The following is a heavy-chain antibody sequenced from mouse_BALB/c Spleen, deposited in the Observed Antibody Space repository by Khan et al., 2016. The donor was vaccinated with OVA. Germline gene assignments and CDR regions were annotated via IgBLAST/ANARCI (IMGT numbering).Heavy chain of an antibody. V-gene: IGHV3-2*02. J-gene: IGHJ2*01. CDR1: GYSITSGYG. CDR2: ISYSGST. CDR3: ARTARIKY. Sequence: EVQLVESGPGLVKPSQSLSLTCTVTGYSITSGYGWNWIRQFPGNKLEWMGYISYSGSTNYNPSLKSRIFITRDTSKNQFFLQLNSVTTEDTATYYCARTARIKYWGQGTTLTVSS. D-gene: IGHD1-2*01.